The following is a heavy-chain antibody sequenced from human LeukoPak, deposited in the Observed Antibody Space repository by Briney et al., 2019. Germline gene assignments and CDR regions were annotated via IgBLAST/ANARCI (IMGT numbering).Heavy chain of an antibody. Sequence: SETLSLTCAVYGGSFSGYYWSWIRQPPGKGLEWIGYIYPSGSTNYNPSLKSRVTISVDTSRNQFSLKLGSVTAADTAIYYCTRHGDNSLVYFDYWGQGTLVTVSS. CDR1: GGSFSGYY. V-gene: IGHV4-59*01. CDR3: TRHGDNSLVYFDY. D-gene: IGHD4-23*01. J-gene: IGHJ4*02. CDR2: IYPSGST.